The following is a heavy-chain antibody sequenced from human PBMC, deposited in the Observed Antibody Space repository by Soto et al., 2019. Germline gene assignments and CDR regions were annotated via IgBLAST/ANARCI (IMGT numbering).Heavy chain of an antibody. CDR1: GFTFSSYG. CDR2: ISYDGSNK. CDR3: AKSPGEQQLVYNYGMDV. J-gene: IGHJ6*02. Sequence: QVQLVESGGGVVQPGRSLRLSCAASGFTFSSYGMHWVRQAPGKGLEWVAVISYDGSNKYYADSVKGRFTISRDNSKNTLYLQMNSLSAEDTAVYYCAKSPGEQQLVYNYGMDVWGQGTTVTVSS. V-gene: IGHV3-30*18. D-gene: IGHD6-13*01.